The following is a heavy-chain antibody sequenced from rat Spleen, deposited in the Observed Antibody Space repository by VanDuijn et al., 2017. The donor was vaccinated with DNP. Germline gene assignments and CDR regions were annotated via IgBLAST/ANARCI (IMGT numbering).Heavy chain of an antibody. D-gene: IGHD1-10*01. J-gene: IGHJ4*01. Sequence: EVQLVESGGGLVQPGRSLKLSCVASGFTFSDYNMAWVRQAPQKGLEWVATIFYDGGGTHYRDSVKGRFTVSRDDAKSTLYLQMDNLRSEDTATYYCATHREKNNNVGGMDAWGQGTSVTVSS. CDR3: ATHREKNNNVGGMDA. V-gene: IGHV5S10*01. CDR1: GFTFSDYN. CDR2: IFYDGGGT.